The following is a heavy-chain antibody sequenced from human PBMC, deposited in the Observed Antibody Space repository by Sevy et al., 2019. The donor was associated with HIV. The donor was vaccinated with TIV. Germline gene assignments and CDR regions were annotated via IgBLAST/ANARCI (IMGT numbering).Heavy chain of an antibody. CDR1: GFTFSSYG. J-gene: IGHJ6*02. Sequence: GGSLRLSCAASGFTFSSYGMHWVRQAPGKGLEWVAVIWYDGSNKYYADSVKGRFTISRDNSKNTLYLQMNSLRAEDMAVYYGAREVAAAANYYSYGMDVWGQGTTVTVSS. CDR3: AREVAAAANYYSYGMDV. V-gene: IGHV3-33*01. D-gene: IGHD6-13*01. CDR2: IWYDGSNK.